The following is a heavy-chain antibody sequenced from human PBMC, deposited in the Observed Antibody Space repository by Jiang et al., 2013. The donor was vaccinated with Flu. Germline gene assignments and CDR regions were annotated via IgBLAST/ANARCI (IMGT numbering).Heavy chain of an antibody. CDR1: GGSISSYY. Sequence: GSGLVKPSETLSLTCTVSGGSISSYYWSWIRQPPGKGLEWIGYIYYSGSTNYNPSLKSRVTISVDTSKNQFSLKLSSVTAADTAVYYCARVVADYYDSSGYPGFPDYWGQGNPGHRLL. CDR3: ARVVADYYDSSGYPGFPDY. J-gene: IGHJ4*02. V-gene: IGHV4-59*01. CDR2: IYYSGST. D-gene: IGHD3-22*01.